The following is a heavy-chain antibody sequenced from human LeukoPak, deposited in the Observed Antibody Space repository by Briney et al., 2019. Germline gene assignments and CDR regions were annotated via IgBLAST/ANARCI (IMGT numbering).Heavy chain of an antibody. CDR1: GFTFSSYS. CDR3: AKDSVQYGSGSYYRISNWFDP. Sequence: GGSLRLSCAASGFTFSSYSMNWVRQAPGKGLEWVSYISSSSSTIYYADSVKGRFTISRDNSKNTLYLQMNSLRAEATAMYYCAKDSVQYGSGSYYRISNWFDPWGQGTLVTVSS. J-gene: IGHJ5*02. V-gene: IGHV3-48*01. CDR2: ISSSSSTI. D-gene: IGHD3-10*01.